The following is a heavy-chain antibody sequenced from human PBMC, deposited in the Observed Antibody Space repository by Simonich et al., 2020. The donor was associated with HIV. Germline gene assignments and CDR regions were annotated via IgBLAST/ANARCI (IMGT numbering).Heavy chain of an antibody. CDR1: GFTFSSYG. V-gene: IGHV3-33*08. CDR3: TTAAAGPLGP. D-gene: IGHD6-13*01. J-gene: IGHJ5*02. Sequence: QVQLVEAGGGVVQPGRSLRLSCAASGFTFSSYGMHWVPQGPGKGRRWGGVIWYAGSNKSYADSVKGRFTISRDNSKNTLYLQMSSLKTADTAVYYCTTAAAGPLGPWGQGTLVTVSS. CDR2: IWYAGSNK.